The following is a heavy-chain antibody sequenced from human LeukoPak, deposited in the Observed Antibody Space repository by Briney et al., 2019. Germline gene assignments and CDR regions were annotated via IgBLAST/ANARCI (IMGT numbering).Heavy chain of an antibody. D-gene: IGHD1-1*01. J-gene: IGHJ4*02. CDR3: ARSPRYNWNDGYYFDY. Sequence: PGGSLRLSCAASGFTFSSYAMHWVRQAPGKGLEYVSAISSNGGSTYYANSVKGRFTISRDNSKNTLYLQMGSLRAEDMAVYYCARSPRYNWNDGYYFDYWGQGTLVTVSS. CDR1: GFTFSSYA. V-gene: IGHV3-64*01. CDR2: ISSNGGST.